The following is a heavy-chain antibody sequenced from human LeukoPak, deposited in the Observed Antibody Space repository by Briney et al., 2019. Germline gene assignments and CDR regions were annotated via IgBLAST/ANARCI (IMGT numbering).Heavy chain of an antibody. V-gene: IGHV3-20*01. CDR3: ARVLRSRCGHTSYYFDF. Sequence: GGALRLSCTASGFTFDDSGMSGVRQAPGKGLEWVSSVNWNGGSTNYADSVKGRFTISRDNAKNSLYLQMNSLRAEDTALYHCARVLRSRCGHTSYYFDFWGQGTLVTVSS. D-gene: IGHD2-21*01. CDR1: GFTFDDSG. J-gene: IGHJ4*02. CDR2: VNWNGGST.